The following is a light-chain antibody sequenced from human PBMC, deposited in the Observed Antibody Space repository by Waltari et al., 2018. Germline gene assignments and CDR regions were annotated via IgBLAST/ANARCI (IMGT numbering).Light chain of an antibody. CDR2: GNT. CDR3: QSYDRSPSGVV. Sequence: QSVLTQPPSMSGAPGQRVTISCTGSSSNIGAGYDVHWYQQLPGAAPKLLLYGNTYRPSGVPDRFSGSKSGTSASLAITGLQAEDEADYYGQSYDRSPSGVVFGGGTKLTVL. V-gene: IGLV1-40*01. J-gene: IGLJ2*01. CDR1: SSNIGAGYD.